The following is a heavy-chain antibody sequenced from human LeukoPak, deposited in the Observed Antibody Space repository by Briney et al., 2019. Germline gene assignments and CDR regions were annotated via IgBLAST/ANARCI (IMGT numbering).Heavy chain of an antibody. CDR2: ISGSGGST. V-gene: IGHV3-23*01. CDR1: GFTFSSYA. CDR3: AHGAMYQLDY. J-gene: IGHJ4*02. D-gene: IGHD2-2*01. Sequence: PGGSLRLSCAASGFTFSSYAMNWVRQAPEKGLEWVSAISGSGGSTYYADSVKGRFTISRDNSKNTLFLQMNSLRAEDTAVYYCAHGAMYQLDYWGQGTLVTVSS.